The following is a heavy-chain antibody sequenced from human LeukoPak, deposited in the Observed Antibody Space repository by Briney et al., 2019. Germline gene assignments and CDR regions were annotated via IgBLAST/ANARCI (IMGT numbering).Heavy chain of an antibody. CDR2: IYYSGST. J-gene: IGHJ4*02. V-gene: IGHV4-59*05. CDR1: GGXISGYY. D-gene: IGHD2-2*01. CDR3: AREGTSGDFDY. Sequence: SETLSLTCSVSGGXISGYYCSWIRQPPGKGLEWIGSIYYSGSTYYNPSLKSRVTISVDTSKNQFSLKLSSVTAADTAVYYCAREGTSGDFDYWGQGTLVTVSS.